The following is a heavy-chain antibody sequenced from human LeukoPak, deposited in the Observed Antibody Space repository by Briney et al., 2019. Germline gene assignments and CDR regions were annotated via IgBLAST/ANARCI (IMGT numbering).Heavy chain of an antibody. CDR1: GGSTSSGDYY. D-gene: IGHD2-15*01. Sequence: SETLSLTCTVSGGSTSSGDYYWSWIRQPPGKGLEWIGYIYYSGSTYYNPSLKSRVTISVDTSKNQFSLKLSSVTAADTAVYYCARGFCSGGSCHSLHYYYGMDVWGKGTTVTVSS. V-gene: IGHV4-30-4*01. CDR2: IYYSGST. CDR3: ARGFCSGGSCHSLHYYYGMDV. J-gene: IGHJ6*04.